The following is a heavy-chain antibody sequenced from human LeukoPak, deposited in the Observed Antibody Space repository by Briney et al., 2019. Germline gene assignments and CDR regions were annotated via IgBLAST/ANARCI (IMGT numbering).Heavy chain of an antibody. CDR3: AKVTGETWLQLCSDY. V-gene: IGHV3-30*18. CDR2: ISYDGSNK. CDR1: GFTFGSHG. D-gene: IGHD5-18*01. J-gene: IGHJ4*02. Sequence: PGGSLRLSCAASGFTFGSHGMHWVRQAPGKGLEWVAIISYDGSNKYYADSVKGRFTISRDNSKNTLYLQMNTLRTEDTAVYYCAKVTGETWLQLCSDYWGRGTLATVSS.